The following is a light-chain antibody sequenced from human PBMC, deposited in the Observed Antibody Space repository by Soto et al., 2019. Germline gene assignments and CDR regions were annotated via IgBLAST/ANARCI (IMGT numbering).Light chain of an antibody. Sequence: IVLTQSPATLSLSPGERATLSCRASQSVSSYLDWSQQKPGQAPRLLIYDASNRATGIPARFSGSGSGTDFSLTISSLAPEDFAVDDCEQRSNWPPDTFGQGTKLEIK. CDR1: QSVSSY. J-gene: IGKJ2*01. V-gene: IGKV3-11*01. CDR2: DAS. CDR3: EQRSNWPPDT.